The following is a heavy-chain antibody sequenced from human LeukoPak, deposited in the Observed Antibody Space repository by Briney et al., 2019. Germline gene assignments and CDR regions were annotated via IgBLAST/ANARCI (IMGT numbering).Heavy chain of an antibody. CDR2: INPNSGDT. CDR3: ARDYCSSTSCLFDY. CDR1: GYTFTGYH. V-gene: IGHV1-2*06. Sequence: ASVKVSCRASGYTFTGYHMHWVRQAPGQGLEWMGRINPNSGDTNYAQNFQGRGTMTRDTSINTAYMELSRLRSDDTAVYYCARDYCSSTSCLFDYWGQGTLVTVSS. D-gene: IGHD2-2*01. J-gene: IGHJ4*02.